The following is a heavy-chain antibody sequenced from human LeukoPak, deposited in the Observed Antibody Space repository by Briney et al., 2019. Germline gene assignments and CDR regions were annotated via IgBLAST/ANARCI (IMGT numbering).Heavy chain of an antibody. J-gene: IGHJ4*02. CDR3: ARDRYSGYDFPRGDY. CDR2: ITNSGTTI. V-gene: IGHV3-11*01. CDR1: GFTFTDYY. D-gene: IGHD5-12*01. Sequence: GGSLRLSCAASGFTFTDYYMSWIRQAPGKGLEWVSYITNSGTTIYYADSVKGRFTISRDNAKNSLYLQMNSLRAEDTAVYYCARDRYSGYDFPRGDYWGQGTLVTVSS.